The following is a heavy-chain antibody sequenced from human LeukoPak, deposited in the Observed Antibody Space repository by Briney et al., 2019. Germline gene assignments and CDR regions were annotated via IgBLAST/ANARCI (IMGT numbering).Heavy chain of an antibody. D-gene: IGHD5-24*01. CDR3: ATLRDGYHLYDY. CDR1: GNNFRKHW. CDR2: IYPGDSDT. V-gene: IGHV5-51*01. J-gene: IGHJ4*02. Sequence: GESLKISCKSSGNNFRKHWIAWVRQMPGKGLELMGYIYPGDSDTRYSPSFQGHVTISADTSISTAYLQWSSVKASDTTMYYCATLRDGYHLYDYWGQGALVTVSS.